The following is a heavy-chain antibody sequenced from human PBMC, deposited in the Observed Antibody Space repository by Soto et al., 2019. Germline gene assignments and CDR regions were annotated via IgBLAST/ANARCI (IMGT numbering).Heavy chain of an antibody. J-gene: IGHJ5*02. V-gene: IGHV1-2*02. Sequence: ASVKVSCKASGYTFTGYYIHWVRQAPGQGLEWMGYINPNSGGTNYAQKFQGRVTITADKSTSTAYMELSSLRSEDTAVYYCARSGIYSNPYNWFDPWGQGTLVTVSS. CDR3: ARSGIYSNPYNWFDP. CDR1: GYTFTGYY. D-gene: IGHD4-4*01. CDR2: INPNSGGT.